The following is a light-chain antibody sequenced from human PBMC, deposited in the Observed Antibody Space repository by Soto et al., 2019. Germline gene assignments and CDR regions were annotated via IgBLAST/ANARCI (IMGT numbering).Light chain of an antibody. Sequence: DIQMTQSPSTLSASVGDRVTITCRASQSISSWLAWYQHKPGKAPKVLIYKASRLESGVPSRFSGSGSETEFTLTISGLQPGDSATYYCQQYNSYSPTFGQGTKVEVK. CDR3: QQYNSYSPT. CDR1: QSISSW. J-gene: IGKJ1*01. V-gene: IGKV1-5*03. CDR2: KAS.